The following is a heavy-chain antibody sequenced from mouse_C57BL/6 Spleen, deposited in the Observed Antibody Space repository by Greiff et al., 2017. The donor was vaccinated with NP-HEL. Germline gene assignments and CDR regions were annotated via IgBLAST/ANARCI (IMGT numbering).Heavy chain of an antibody. J-gene: IGHJ4*01. V-gene: IGHV1-82*01. CDR1: GYAFSSSW. CDR3: AGRISPGAMDY. Sequence: VQLKQSGPELVKPGASVKLSCKASGYAFSSSWMNWVKQRPGKGLEWIGRIYPGDGGTNYNGKFKGKATLTADKSTSTAYMQLSSLTSEDSAVYFCAGRISPGAMDYWGQGTSVTVSS. CDR2: IYPGDGGT.